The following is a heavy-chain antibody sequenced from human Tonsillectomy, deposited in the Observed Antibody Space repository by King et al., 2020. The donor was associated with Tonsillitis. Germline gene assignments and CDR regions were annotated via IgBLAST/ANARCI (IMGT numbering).Heavy chain of an antibody. CDR3: ASSRGYSGYDPFDC. J-gene: IGHJ4*02. CDR1: GYTFTDYY. V-gene: IGHV1-2*04. Sequence: VQLVESGAEVKKPGASVKVSCKASGYTFTDYYMHWVRQAPGQGLEWMGWINPNSGGTNYAQNFQGWVTMTRDTSISTAYMELSRLRSDDTAVYYCASSRGYSGYDPFDCWGQGTLVIVSS. D-gene: IGHD5-12*01. CDR2: INPNSGGT.